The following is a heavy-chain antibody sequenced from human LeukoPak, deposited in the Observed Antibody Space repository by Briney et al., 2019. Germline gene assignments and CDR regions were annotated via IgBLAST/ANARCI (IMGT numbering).Heavy chain of an antibody. CDR1: GYSFTTYW. V-gene: IGHV5-51*01. CDR3: ARRLRTGGFDI. J-gene: IGHJ3*02. D-gene: IGHD1-1*01. CDR2: IQPADSQT. Sequence: GESLKISCMGSGYSFTTYWIDWGRQVPGKGLEWMGLIQPADSQTRYNPSFQGQVTLSDDKSINTAYLQWRSLRPSDTAMYYCARRLRTGGFDIWGQGTEVTVSS.